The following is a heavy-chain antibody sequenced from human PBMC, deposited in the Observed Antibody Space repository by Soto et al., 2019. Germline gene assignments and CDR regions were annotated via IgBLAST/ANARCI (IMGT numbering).Heavy chain of an antibody. D-gene: IGHD6-19*01. Sequence: QMQLVQSGPEVKKPGTSVKVSCKASGFTFTSSAVQWVRQARGQRLEWIGWIVVGSGNTKYAQKFQERVTITRDMSTSTAYMELSSLRSEDTVVYYCAAEGRSNWFDPWGQGTLLTVSS. CDR2: IVVGSGNT. J-gene: IGHJ5*02. CDR3: AAEGRSNWFDP. CDR1: GFTFTSSA. V-gene: IGHV1-58*01.